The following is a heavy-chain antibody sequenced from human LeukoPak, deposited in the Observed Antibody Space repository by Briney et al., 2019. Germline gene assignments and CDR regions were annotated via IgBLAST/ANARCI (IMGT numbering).Heavy chain of an antibody. CDR1: GGTFSSYA. Sequence: SVTVSCTASGGTFSSYAISWVRQAPGQGLEWMGGIIPIFGTANYAQKFQGRVTITADESTSTAYMELSSLRSEDTAVYYCARDNGEWFPTPNDAFDIWGQGTMVTVSS. CDR3: ARDNGEWFPTPNDAFDI. CDR2: IIPIFGTA. D-gene: IGHD3-3*01. J-gene: IGHJ3*02. V-gene: IGHV1-69*13.